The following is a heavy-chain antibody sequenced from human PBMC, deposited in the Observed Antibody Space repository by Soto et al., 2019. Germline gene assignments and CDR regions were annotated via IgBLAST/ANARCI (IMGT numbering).Heavy chain of an antibody. D-gene: IGHD3-22*01. CDR3: AKDQHITMIVVVTPPDY. J-gene: IGHJ4*02. V-gene: IGHV3-30*18. Sequence: GGSLRLSCAASGFTFSSYGMHWVRQAPGKGLEWVAVISYDGSNKYYADSVKGRFTISRDNSKNTLYLQMNSLRAEDTAVYYCAKDQHITMIVVVTPPDYWGQGTLVTVSS. CDR2: ISYDGSNK. CDR1: GFTFSSYG.